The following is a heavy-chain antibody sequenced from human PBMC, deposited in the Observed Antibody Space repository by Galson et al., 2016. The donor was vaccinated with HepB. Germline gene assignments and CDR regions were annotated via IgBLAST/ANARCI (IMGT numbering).Heavy chain of an antibody. V-gene: IGHV3-48*03. D-gene: IGHD3-3*01. J-gene: IGHJ5*02. Sequence: SLRLSCAASGFTFSSYNMNWVRQVPGKGLDWISYISATGTTIDYADSVKGRFIISRDNAKNSLYLQMNSLKVEDTAVYYCARYSRATFGEPNWFDPWGQGTLVIVSS. CDR3: ARYSRATFGEPNWFDP. CDR2: ISATGTTI. CDR1: GFTFSSYN.